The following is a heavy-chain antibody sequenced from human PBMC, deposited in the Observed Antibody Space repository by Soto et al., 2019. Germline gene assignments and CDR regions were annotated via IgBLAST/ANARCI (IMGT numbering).Heavy chain of an antibody. Sequence: SETLSLTCTVSGGSISSSSYYWGWIRQPPGKGLEWIGSIYYSGSTYYNPSLKSRVTISVDTSKNQFSLKLSSVTAADTAVYYCARHPYSGYDSPEYHFDYWGQGTLVTVSS. J-gene: IGHJ4*02. D-gene: IGHD5-12*01. CDR2: IYYSGST. V-gene: IGHV4-39*01. CDR1: GGSISSSSYY. CDR3: ARHPYSGYDSPEYHFDY.